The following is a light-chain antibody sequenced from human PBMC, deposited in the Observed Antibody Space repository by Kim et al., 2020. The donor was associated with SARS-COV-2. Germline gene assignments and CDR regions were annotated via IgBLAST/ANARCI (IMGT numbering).Light chain of an antibody. CDR2: ENS. CDR3: QSYDSSLSGYV. Sequence: QRVTITGSGSSAKFEAGYDAEWHQHLAGTATKLLLYENSNRPSGVPDRFSRSKSGTSASLAINGLQAEDEADYYCQSYDSSLSGYVFGTGTQLTFL. J-gene: IGLJ1*01. CDR1: SAKFEAGYD. V-gene: IGLV1-40*01.